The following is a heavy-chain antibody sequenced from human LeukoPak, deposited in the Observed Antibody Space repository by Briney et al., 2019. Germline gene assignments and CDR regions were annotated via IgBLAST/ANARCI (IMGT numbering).Heavy chain of an antibody. CDR2: LSGSGIST. D-gene: IGHD6-13*01. V-gene: IGHV3-23*01. CDR3: AKRLGYITSHTDY. CDR1: GFTFSSYA. Sequence: GGSLRLSCAASGFTFSSYAMTWVRQAPGKGLEWVSALSGSGISTYYADSVKGRFTISRDNSKNTLYLQLNSLRAEDTAIYYCAKRLGYITSHTDYWGQGTLVTVSS. J-gene: IGHJ4*02.